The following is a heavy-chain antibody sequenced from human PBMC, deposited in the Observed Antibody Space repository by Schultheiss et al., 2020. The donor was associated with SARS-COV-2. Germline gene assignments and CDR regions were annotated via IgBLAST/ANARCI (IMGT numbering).Heavy chain of an antibody. CDR1: GFTFSSYA. V-gene: IGHV3-23*01. D-gene: IGHD1-14*01. CDR2: ISGSGGST. Sequence: GGSLRLSCAASGFTFSSYAMSWVRQAPGKGLEWVSAISGSGGSTYYADSVKGRFTISRDNSKNSLYLQMNSLRAEDTAVYYCARRTMLAFDYWGQGTLVTVSS. J-gene: IGHJ4*02. CDR3: ARRTMLAFDY.